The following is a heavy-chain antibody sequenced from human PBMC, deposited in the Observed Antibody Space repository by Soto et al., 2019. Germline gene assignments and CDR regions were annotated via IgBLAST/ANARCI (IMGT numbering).Heavy chain of an antibody. D-gene: IGHD4-17*01. CDR1: GFIVSNNY. J-gene: IGHJ6*02. V-gene: IGHV3-53*01. CDR2: IHSGGST. Sequence: EVQLVGSGGGLTQPGGSLRLSCAASGFIVSNNYMTWVRHAPGKGLEWVSTIHSGGSTFYADSVKGRFTISRDSSENMLYVQINSLRVEDTAVYYCARDFGDDTTGYYGMDVWGQGITVTVSS. CDR3: ARDFGDDTTGYYGMDV.